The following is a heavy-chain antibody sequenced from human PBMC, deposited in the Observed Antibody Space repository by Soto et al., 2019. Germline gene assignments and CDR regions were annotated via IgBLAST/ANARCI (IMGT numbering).Heavy chain of an antibody. CDR2: ISAYNGNT. V-gene: IGHV1-18*01. CDR1: GYTFTSYG. J-gene: IGHJ6*02. D-gene: IGHD3-3*01. Sequence: QVQLVQSGAEVKKPGASVKVSCKASGYTFTSYGISWVRQAPGQGLEWMGWISAYNGNTNYAQKLQGRVTMTTDTSTSTAYMELRGLRSDDTAVYYCARSIDFWSGYSVYYYGMDVWGQGTTVTVSS. CDR3: ARSIDFWSGYSVYYYGMDV.